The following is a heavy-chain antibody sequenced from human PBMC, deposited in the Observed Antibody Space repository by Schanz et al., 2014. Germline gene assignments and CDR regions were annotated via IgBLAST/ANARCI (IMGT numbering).Heavy chain of an antibody. J-gene: IGHJ4*02. V-gene: IGHV3-30-3*01. Sequence: QVQLLQFGGGVVQPGRSLRLSCAASGFTFRDYYMSWIRQAPGKGLEWVAVISYDGSNKYYADSVKGRFTISRDNSKNTLYLQMNTLRAEDTAVYYCARDRGYCSGGSCLTFDYWGQGTLVTVSS. D-gene: IGHD2-15*01. CDR1: GFTFRDYY. CDR2: ISYDGSNK. CDR3: ARDRGYCSGGSCLTFDY.